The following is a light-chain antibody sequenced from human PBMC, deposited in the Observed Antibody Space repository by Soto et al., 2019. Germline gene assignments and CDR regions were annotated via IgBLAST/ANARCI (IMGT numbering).Light chain of an antibody. CDR2: DVS. CDR1: SSDVGGYNY. J-gene: IGLJ1*01. V-gene: IGLV2-14*01. Sequence: QSVLTQPASVSGSPGQSITISCTGTSSDVGGYNYVSWYQQHPGKAPKLMIYDVSNRPSGVSNRFSGSKSGNTASLTISGLQAENEADYYCSSYTSSSRYVFGTGTKRTVL. CDR3: SSYTSSSRYV.